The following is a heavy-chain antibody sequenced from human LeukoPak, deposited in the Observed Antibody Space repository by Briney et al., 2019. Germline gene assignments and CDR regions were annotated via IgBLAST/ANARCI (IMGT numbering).Heavy chain of an antibody. CDR2: ISAYNGNT. Sequence: ASVKVSCKASGYTFTIYGISWVRQAPGQALEGMGWISAYNGNTNYAQKLQGRVTMTTDTSTSTAYMELRSLRSDDTAVYYCARDLSSWGSGSYPYWGQGTLVTVSS. V-gene: IGHV1-18*04. D-gene: IGHD3-10*01. CDR3: ARDLSSWGSGSYPY. J-gene: IGHJ4*02. CDR1: GYTFTIYG.